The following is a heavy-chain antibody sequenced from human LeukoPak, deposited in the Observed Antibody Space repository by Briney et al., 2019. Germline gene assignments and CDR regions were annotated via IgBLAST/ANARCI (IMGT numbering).Heavy chain of an antibody. V-gene: IGHV3-21*01. J-gene: IGHJ4*02. CDR3: ARDPPFISGTTFFDY. D-gene: IGHD1-20*01. Sequence: GGSLRLSCAASGFTFSSYSMNWVRQAPGEGLEWVSSISTSSTYIYYADSVKGRFTISRDNAKNSLYLQMNSLRAEDTAVYYCARDPPFISGTTFFDYWGQGTLVTVSS. CDR1: GFTFSSYS. CDR2: ISTSSTYI.